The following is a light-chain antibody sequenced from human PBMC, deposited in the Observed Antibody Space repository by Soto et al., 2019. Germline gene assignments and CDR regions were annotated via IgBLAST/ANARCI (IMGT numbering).Light chain of an antibody. CDR1: QSISGSY. Sequence: EIVVTQPPGTLSLSPGERATLSCRASQSISGSYLAWYQQKPGQAPRLLVYGASSRATGFPDRFSGSGSGTDFTLTVSSLEPEAFAAYYCQQYGSSPRTFGQGTKVDIK. J-gene: IGKJ1*01. CDR3: QQYGSSPRT. CDR2: GAS. V-gene: IGKV3-20*01.